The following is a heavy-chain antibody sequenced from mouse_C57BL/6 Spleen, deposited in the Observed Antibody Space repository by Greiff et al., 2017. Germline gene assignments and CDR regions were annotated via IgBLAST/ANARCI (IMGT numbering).Heavy chain of an antibody. CDR1: GYTFTDYY. CDR2: INPNNGGT. D-gene: IGHD2-4*01. V-gene: IGHV1-26*01. J-gene: IGHJ3*01. CDR3: ASAYYDYFWFAY. Sequence: VQLQQSGPELVKPGASVKISCKASGYTFTDYYMNWVKQSHGKSLEWIGDINPNNGGTSYNQKFKGKATLTVDKSSSTAYMELRSLTSEDSAVYYCASAYYDYFWFAYWGQGTLVTVSA.